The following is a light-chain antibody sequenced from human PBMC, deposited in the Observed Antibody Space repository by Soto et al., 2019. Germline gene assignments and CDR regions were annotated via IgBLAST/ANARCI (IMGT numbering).Light chain of an antibody. J-gene: IGLJ1*01. V-gene: IGLV2-14*01. CDR3: SSYTSSSALV. Sequence: QSALTQPASVSGSPGQSITISCTGTSSDVGGYNYVSWYQQHLGKAPKLMIYDVSYRPSGVSNRFSGSKSGNTASLTISGLQAEDEADYYRSSYTSSSALVFGTGTKVTGL. CDR1: SSDVGGYNY. CDR2: DVS.